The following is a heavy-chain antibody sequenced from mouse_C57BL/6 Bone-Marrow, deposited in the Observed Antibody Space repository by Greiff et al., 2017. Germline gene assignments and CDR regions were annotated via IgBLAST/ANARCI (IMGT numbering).Heavy chain of an antibody. Sequence: QVQLQQPGAELVMPGASVKLSCKASGYTFTSYWMHWVKQRPGHGLEWIGEIDPYDSYTNYNQTFKGKATLTVDKSSSSAYMQRSSLTSEDSAVYYCARPPSGNYGWYFDVWGTGTTVTVSS. CDR2: IDPYDSYT. V-gene: IGHV1-69*01. J-gene: IGHJ1*03. D-gene: IGHD2-1*01. CDR1: GYTFTSYW. CDR3: ARPPSGNYGWYFDV.